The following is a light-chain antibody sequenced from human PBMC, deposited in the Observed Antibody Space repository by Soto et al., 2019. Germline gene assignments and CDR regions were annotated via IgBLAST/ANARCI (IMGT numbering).Light chain of an antibody. CDR3: QQYNDRYT. CDR1: LSVSSN. V-gene: IGKV3-15*01. CDR2: GAS. J-gene: IGKJ2*01. Sequence: EIVMTQSPATLSVSPGGRATLSCRASLSVSSNLAWYQQKPGQAPRLLIYGASTRATGIPARFSGSGSGTDFTLTISSLQSEDFAVYFCQQYNDRYTFGQGTKLEIK.